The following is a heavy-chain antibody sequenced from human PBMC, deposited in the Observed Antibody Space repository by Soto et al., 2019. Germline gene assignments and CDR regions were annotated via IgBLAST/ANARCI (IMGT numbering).Heavy chain of an antibody. CDR2: ISYDGSNK. Sequence: PGGSLRLSCAASGFTFSSYGMHWVRQAPGKGLEWVAVISYDGSNKYYADSVKGRFTISRDNSKNTLYLQMNSLRAEDTAVYYCAKDRYPVVPAAPNDYWGQGTLVTVSS. V-gene: IGHV3-30*18. J-gene: IGHJ4*02. CDR1: GFTFSSYG. D-gene: IGHD2-2*01. CDR3: AKDRYPVVPAAPNDY.